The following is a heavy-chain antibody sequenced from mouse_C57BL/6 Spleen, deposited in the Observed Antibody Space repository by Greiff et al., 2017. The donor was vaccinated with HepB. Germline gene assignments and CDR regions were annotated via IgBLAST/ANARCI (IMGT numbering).Heavy chain of an antibody. CDR3: ARRSIYDGYYHYAMDY. J-gene: IGHJ4*01. V-gene: IGHV1-72*01. D-gene: IGHD2-3*01. CDR2: IDPNSGGT. CDR1: GYTFTSYW. Sequence: QVHVKQPGAELVKPGASVKLSCKASGYTFTSYWMHWVKQRPGRGLEWIGRIDPNSGGTKYNEKFKSKATLTVDKPSSTAYMQLSSLTSEDSAVYYCARRSIYDGYYHYAMDYWGQGTSVTVAS.